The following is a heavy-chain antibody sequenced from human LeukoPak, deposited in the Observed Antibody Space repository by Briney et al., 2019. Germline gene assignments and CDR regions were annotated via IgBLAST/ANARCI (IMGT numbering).Heavy chain of an antibody. CDR3: AREQYYYDSSGLDY. Sequence: PSETLSLTCTVSGGSISSYYWSWIRQPAGKGLEWIGRIYTSGSTNYNPSLKSRVTMSVDTSKNQFSLKLSSVTAADTAVYYCAREQYYYDSSGLDYWGQGTLVTVSS. CDR1: GGSISSYY. J-gene: IGHJ4*02. CDR2: IYTSGST. D-gene: IGHD3-22*01. V-gene: IGHV4-4*07.